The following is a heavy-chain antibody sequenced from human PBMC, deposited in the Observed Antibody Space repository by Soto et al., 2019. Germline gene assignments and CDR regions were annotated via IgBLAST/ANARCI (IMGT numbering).Heavy chain of an antibody. CDR2: ISNDGSNK. CDR3: AKEWVYDSSGWAFDY. V-gene: IGHV3-30*18. J-gene: IGHJ4*02. CDR1: GFTFSSYG. Sequence: GGSLRLSCAASGFTFSSYGMHWVRQAPGKGLEWVAVISNDGSNKYYADSVKGRFTISRDNSKNTLYLQMNSLRAEDTAVYYCAKEWVYDSSGWAFDYWGQGTLDTVSS. D-gene: IGHD3-22*01.